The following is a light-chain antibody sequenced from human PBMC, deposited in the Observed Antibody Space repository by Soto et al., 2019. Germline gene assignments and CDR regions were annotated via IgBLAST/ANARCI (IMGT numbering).Light chain of an antibody. J-gene: IGKJ5*01. CDR2: KVS. V-gene: IGKV2-30*02. Sequence: LMTQSPLSLPVTLGQPASISCRSSQSLVHSDGRTYLSWVQQRPGQSPGRLIYKVSNRDSGVPDRFSGGGSGTDFTLRISRVEAEDVGVYYCLVGTHGVTFGQGTRLEIK. CDR3: LVGTHGVT. CDR1: QSLVHSDGRTY.